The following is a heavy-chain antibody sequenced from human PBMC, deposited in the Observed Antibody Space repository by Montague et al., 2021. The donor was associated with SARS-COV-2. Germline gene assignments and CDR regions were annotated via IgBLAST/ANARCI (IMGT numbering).Heavy chain of an antibody. CDR2: FYSGNT. V-gene: IGHV4-59*11. CDR1: GGSISNHY. J-gene: IGHJ3*02. D-gene: IGHD3-10*01. Sequence: SETLSLTCTVSGGSISNHYWSWIRQPPGKGLEWIAFYSGNTNYNPSLKSRVTITVDTSKNQFSLKLSSVAAADTAVYYCATYGSGTKDDDLDIWGQGTMVTVSS. CDR3: ATYGSGTKDDDLDI.